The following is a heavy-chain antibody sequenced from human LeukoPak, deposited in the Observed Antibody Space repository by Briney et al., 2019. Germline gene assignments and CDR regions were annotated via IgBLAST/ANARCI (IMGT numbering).Heavy chain of an antibody. CDR3: ARDPGWSSFDI. CDR2: INQDGGTK. V-gene: IGHV3-7*01. Sequence: GSLRLSCVASGFSFTSYWKRWVRQAPGEGLEFVANINQDGGTKNYVDSVKSRSTISRDNAENSLYLQMSSLRAEDTALYYCARDPGWSSFDIWGQGIMVTVSS. J-gene: IGHJ3*02. CDR1: GFSFTSYW. D-gene: IGHD2-15*01.